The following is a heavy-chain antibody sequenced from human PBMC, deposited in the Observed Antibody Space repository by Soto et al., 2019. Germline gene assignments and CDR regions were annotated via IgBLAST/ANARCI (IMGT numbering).Heavy chain of an antibody. V-gene: IGHV3-23*01. CDR3: APHLWFGELYY. CDR1: GFTFSSYA. Sequence: EVQLLEAGGGLVQPGGSLRLSCAASGFTFSSYAMSWVRQAPGKGLEWVSAISGSGGSTYYADSVKGRFTISRDNSKNTLYLQMNSLRAEDTAVYYCAPHLWFGELYYWGQGTLVTVSS. CDR2: ISGSGGST. J-gene: IGHJ4*02. D-gene: IGHD3-10*01.